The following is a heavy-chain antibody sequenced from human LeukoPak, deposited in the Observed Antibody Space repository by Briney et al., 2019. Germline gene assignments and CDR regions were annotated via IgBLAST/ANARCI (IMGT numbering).Heavy chain of an antibody. CDR3: ARGSYDSSDFEYFHH. D-gene: IGHD3-22*01. CDR2: INPNSGGT. J-gene: IGHJ1*01. CDR1: GYTFTGYY. Sequence: ASVKVSCKASGYTFTGYYMHWVRQAPGQGLEWMGWINPNSGGTNYAQKFQGRVTMTRDTSIGTAYMELNRLRSDDTAVYYCARGSYDSSDFEYFHHWGQGTLVTVSS. V-gene: IGHV1-2*02.